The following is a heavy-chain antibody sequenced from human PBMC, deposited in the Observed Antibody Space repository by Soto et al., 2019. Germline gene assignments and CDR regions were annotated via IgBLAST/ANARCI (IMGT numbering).Heavy chain of an antibody. CDR2: ISSNGGST. D-gene: IGHD3-9*01. CDR1: GFTFSSYA. Sequence: GGSLRLSCSASGFTFSSYAMHWVRQAPGKGLEYVSAISSNGGSTYYADSVKGRFTISRDNSKNTLYLQMSSLRAEDTAVYYCVKSICDYDILTGYGARAFDIWGQGTMVTVSS. CDR3: VKSICDYDILTGYGARAFDI. J-gene: IGHJ3*02. V-gene: IGHV3-64D*06.